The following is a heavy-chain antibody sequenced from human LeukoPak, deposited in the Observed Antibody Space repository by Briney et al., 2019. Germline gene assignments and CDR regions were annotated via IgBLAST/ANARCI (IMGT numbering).Heavy chain of an antibody. CDR2: IYYSGST. CDR3: ARGTEPAVWVY. CDR1: GGSISSYY. V-gene: IGHV4-59*01. D-gene: IGHD2-2*01. J-gene: IGHJ4*02. Sequence: PSETLSLTCTVSGGSISSYYWSWIRQPPGKGLGWIGYIYYSGSTNYNPSLKSRVTISVDTSKNQFSLKLSSVTAADTAVYYCARGTEPAVWVYWGQGTLVTVSS.